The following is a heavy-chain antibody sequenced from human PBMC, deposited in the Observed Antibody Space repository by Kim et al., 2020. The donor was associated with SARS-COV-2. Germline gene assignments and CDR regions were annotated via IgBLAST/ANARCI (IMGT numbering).Heavy chain of an antibody. D-gene: IGHD3-10*01. Sequence: SETLSLTCTVSGGSISSYYWSWIRQPPGKGLEWIGYIYYSGSTNYNPSLKSRVTISVDTSKNQFSLKLSSVTAADTAVYYCARGRHVWDMVRGEEFDPWGQGTLVTVSS. CDR2: IYYSGST. CDR1: GGSISSYY. CDR3: ARGRHVWDMVRGEEFDP. V-gene: IGHV4-59*13. J-gene: IGHJ5*02.